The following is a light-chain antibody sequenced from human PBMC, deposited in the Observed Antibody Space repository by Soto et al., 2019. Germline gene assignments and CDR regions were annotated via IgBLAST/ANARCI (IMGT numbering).Light chain of an antibody. V-gene: IGKV1-5*03. CDR2: KAS. Sequence: DIPMTQSPSTLSASVGDRVTITCRARQNINRWLAWYQRRPGKAPNLLIHKASTLEVGVPSRFSGSASGTEFTLTISSLQPDDFAVYFCLQYNVYPLSFGGGTKVEIK. J-gene: IGKJ4*01. CDR1: QNINRW. CDR3: LQYNVYPLS.